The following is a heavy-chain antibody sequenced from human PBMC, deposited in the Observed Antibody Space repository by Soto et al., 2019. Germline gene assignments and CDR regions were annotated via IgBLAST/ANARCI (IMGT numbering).Heavy chain of an antibody. CDR3: AHAYYDFWSGYYLL. J-gene: IGHJ4*02. V-gene: IGHV2-5*02. D-gene: IGHD3-3*01. CDR2: IYWDDDK. CDR1: GFSLSTSGVG. Sequence: QITLKESGPTLVKPTQTLTLTCTFSGFSLSTSGVGVGWIRQPPGKALEWLALIYWDDDKRYSPSLKSRLTITKDTSKNHVVLTMTNMDPVDTATYYCAHAYYDFWSGYYLLWGQGTLVTVSS.